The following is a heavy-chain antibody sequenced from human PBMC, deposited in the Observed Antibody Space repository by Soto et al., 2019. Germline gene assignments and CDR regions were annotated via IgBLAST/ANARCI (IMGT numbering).Heavy chain of an antibody. J-gene: IGHJ3*02. CDR3: ARDLSSLGRGAFDI. CDR2: IYYSGST. CDR1: GGSISSGGYY. D-gene: IGHD3-10*01. V-gene: IGHV4-31*03. Sequence: PSETLSLTCTVSGGSISSGGYYWSWIRLHPGKGLEWIGYIYYSGSTYYNPSLKSRVTISVDTSKNQFSLKLSSVTAADTAVYYCARDLSSLGRGAFDIWGQGTMVTVSS.